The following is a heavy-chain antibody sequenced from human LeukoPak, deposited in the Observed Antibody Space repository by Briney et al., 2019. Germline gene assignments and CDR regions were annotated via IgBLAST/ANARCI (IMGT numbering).Heavy chain of an antibody. V-gene: IGHV1-69*01. CDR2: IIPIFGTA. CDR3: AREFYAMVRGVIGY. Sequence: GASVKVSCKASGGTFSSYAISWVRQAPGQGLEWMGGIIPIFGTANYAQKFQGRVTITADESTSTAYMELSSLRSEDTAVYYCAREFYAMVRGVIGYWGQGTLVTVSS. CDR1: GGTFSSYA. J-gene: IGHJ4*02. D-gene: IGHD3-10*01.